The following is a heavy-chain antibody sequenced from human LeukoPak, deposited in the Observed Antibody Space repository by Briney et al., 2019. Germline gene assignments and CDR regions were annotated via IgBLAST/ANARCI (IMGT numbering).Heavy chain of an antibody. D-gene: IGHD1-7*01. CDR2: IYYSGST. CDR1: GGPISRGDYY. CDR3: ARENWNSWYYYYYMDV. J-gene: IGHJ6*03. V-gene: IGHV4-61*08. Sequence: PSETLSLTGTFSGGPISRGDYYGSWFRHPPGKGLKGIGYIYYSGSTNYNPSLKSRVTISVDTSKNQFSLKLSSVTAADTAVYYCARENWNSWYYYYYMDVWGKGTTVTVSS.